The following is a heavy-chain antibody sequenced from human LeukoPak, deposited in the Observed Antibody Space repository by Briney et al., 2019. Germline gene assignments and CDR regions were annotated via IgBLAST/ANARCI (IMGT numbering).Heavy chain of an antibody. D-gene: IGHD1-26*01. Sequence: GGSLRLSCAVSGFTFSSYSMNWVRQAPGKGLEWVSYISSSSTIYYADSVKGRFTISRDNAKNSLYLQMNSLRAEDTAVYYCARDSGSYQDWGQGTLVTVSS. J-gene: IGHJ4*02. CDR3: ARDSGSYQD. CDR1: GFTFSSYS. CDR2: ISSSSTI. V-gene: IGHV3-48*04.